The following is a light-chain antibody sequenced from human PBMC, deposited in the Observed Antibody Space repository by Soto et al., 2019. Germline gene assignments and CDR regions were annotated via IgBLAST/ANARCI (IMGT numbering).Light chain of an antibody. CDR1: QSVRNN. J-gene: IGKJ1*01. CDR3: QQYGSSPWA. V-gene: IGKV3-20*01. CDR2: GVS. Sequence: DIMLNQSPGTLSLSPGERATLLCRASQSVRNNLAWYQQKPGQAPRLLIYGVSTRATGVPARFSGSGSGTDFTLTISRLEPEDVAVYYCQQYGSSPWAFGQGTKVDIK.